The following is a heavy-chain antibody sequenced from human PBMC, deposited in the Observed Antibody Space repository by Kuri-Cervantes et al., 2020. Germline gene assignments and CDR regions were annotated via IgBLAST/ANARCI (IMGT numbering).Heavy chain of an antibody. Sequence: SLKVSCAASGFTFSSYGMHWVRQAPGKGLEWVAVISYDGSNKYYADSVKGRFTISRDNAKNSLYLQMNSLRAGDTAIYYCARGGGRVLPTAIGYAFYIWGPGTMVTVSS. CDR1: GFTFSSYG. J-gene: IGHJ3*02. V-gene: IGHV3-30*03. CDR3: ARGGGRVLPTAIGYAFYI. D-gene: IGHD2-2*01. CDR2: ISYDGSNK.